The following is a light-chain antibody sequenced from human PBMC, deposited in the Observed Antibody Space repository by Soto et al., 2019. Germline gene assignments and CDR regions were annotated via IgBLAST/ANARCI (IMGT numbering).Light chain of an antibody. J-gene: IGLJ1*01. Sequence: QSALTQPRSVSGSPGQSVTISCTGSSTDVGTYNYVSWYQHQPGKAPKVLIYDVNKRPSGVPDRFSGSKSGNTASLTISGLQAEDEADYYCCSYAGTYIYVFGGGTKVTV. V-gene: IGLV2-11*01. CDR1: STDVGTYNY. CDR3: CSYAGTYIYV. CDR2: DVN.